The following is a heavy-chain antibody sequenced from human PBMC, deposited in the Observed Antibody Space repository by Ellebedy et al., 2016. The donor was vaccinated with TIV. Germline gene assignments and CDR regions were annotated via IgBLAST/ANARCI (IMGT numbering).Heavy chain of an antibody. D-gene: IGHD3-3*01. CDR3: ARSSETIFGVVINIPMRY. CDR2: ISAYNGNT. V-gene: IGHV1-18*01. Sequence: ASVKVSXXASGYTFTSYDISWVRQAPGQGLEWMGWISAYNGNTNYAQKLQGRVTMTTDTSTSTAYMELRSLRSDDTAVYYCARSSETIFGVVINIPMRYWGQGTLVTVSS. J-gene: IGHJ4*02. CDR1: GYTFTSYD.